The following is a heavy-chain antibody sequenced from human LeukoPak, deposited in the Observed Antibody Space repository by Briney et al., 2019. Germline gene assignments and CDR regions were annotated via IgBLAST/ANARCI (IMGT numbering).Heavy chain of an antibody. V-gene: IGHV3-7*01. Sequence: GGSLRLSCAASGFTFSSYWMSWVRQAPGKGLEWVANIKQDGSEKYYVDSVKGRFTISRDNAKNSLYLQMNSLRVEDTAVYYCARDGSSWYTETFDYWGQGTLVTVSS. D-gene: IGHD6-13*01. J-gene: IGHJ4*02. CDR1: GFTFSSYW. CDR2: IKQDGSEK. CDR3: ARDGSSWYTETFDY.